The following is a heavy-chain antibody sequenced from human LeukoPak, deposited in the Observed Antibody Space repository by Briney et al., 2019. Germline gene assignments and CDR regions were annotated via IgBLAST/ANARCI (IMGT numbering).Heavy chain of an antibody. Sequence: GGSLRLSCEASGFTFSGYGIHWVRQGPGKGLEWVAATSYDESEKYYGDSVKGRFTISRDNAKNSLFLQMSSLRAEDTALYYCARDWDRWGQGTLVTVSS. CDR1: GFTFSGYG. D-gene: IGHD1-26*01. CDR2: TSYDESEK. CDR3: ARDWDR. J-gene: IGHJ4*02. V-gene: IGHV3-33*05.